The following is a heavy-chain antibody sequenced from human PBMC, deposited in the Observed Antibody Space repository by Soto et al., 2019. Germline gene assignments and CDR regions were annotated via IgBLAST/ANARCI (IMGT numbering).Heavy chain of an antibody. CDR1: GYTFAMHY. CDR2: INPSDGST. CDR3: AREDGGGGRRHDF. Sequence: QVQLVQSGAEVKKPGASVKISCKTSGYTFAMHYIHWVRQAPGQGLEWMGMINPSDGSTSYVQKFQGRVTMTRDTAATTVFLNMSRLTSHDTPVFYCAREDGGGGRRHDFWGQGTLVTVSS. J-gene: IGHJ4*02. V-gene: IGHV1-46*01. D-gene: IGHD2-15*01.